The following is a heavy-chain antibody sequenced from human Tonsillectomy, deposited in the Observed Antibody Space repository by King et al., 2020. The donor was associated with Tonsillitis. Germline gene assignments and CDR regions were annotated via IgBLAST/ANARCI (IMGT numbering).Heavy chain of an antibody. J-gene: IGHJ6*02. CDR3: AVGPPLLSRQQYSIGLDV. Sequence: VQLVESGGGVVQPGRSLALSCAVSGFILRNYNMHWVRQAPGKGLEWVAVIPYDGSRTYYADSVQGRFTISGDKSENTLFLQMNSLRVEDTAVYYCAVGPPLLSRQQYSIGLDVWGQGTTVTVSS. D-gene: IGHD3-10*01. CDR1: GFILRNYN. CDR2: IPYDGSRT. V-gene: IGHV3-30-3*01.